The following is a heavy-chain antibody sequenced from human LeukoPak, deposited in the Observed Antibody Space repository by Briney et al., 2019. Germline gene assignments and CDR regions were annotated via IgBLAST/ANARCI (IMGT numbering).Heavy chain of an antibody. Sequence: PSETLSLTCAVYGGSFSGYYWSWIRQPPGKGLEWIGEINHSGSTNYNPSLKSRVTISVDTSKNQFSLKLSSVTAADTAVYYCAKEPRSTMVRGVSFDYWGQGTLVTVSS. CDR2: INHSGST. V-gene: IGHV4-34*01. J-gene: IGHJ4*02. CDR3: AKEPRSTMVRGVSFDY. D-gene: IGHD3-10*01. CDR1: GGSFSGYY.